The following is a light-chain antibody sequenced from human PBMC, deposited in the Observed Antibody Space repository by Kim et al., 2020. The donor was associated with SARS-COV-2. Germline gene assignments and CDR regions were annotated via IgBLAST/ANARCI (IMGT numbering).Light chain of an antibody. Sequence: PAAGATLSCRASPSVSVNLSWYQQKQGQAPRLSIYDAANRATGIPARFSGSGSGTDLAFTISSLGPEDFAVDFCQQRSNWPPLFTFGPGTKVDIK. CDR1: PSVSVN. CDR2: DAA. CDR3: QQRSNWPPLFT. V-gene: IGKV3-11*01. J-gene: IGKJ3*01.